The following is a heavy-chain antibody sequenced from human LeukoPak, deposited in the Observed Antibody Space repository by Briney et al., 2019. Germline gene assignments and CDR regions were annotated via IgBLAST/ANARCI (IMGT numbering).Heavy chain of an antibody. Sequence: PGGSLRLSCAASGFTFSSYEMNWVRQAPGKGLEWVSYISSRATANADSVKGRFTISRDNAKNSLYLQMNSRRAEDTAVYYCARDFGRYFFDYWGQGTLVTVSS. CDR2: ISSRATA. CDR1: GFTFSSYE. J-gene: IGHJ4*02. CDR3: ARDFGRYFFDY. V-gene: IGHV3-48*03. D-gene: IGHD3-10*01.